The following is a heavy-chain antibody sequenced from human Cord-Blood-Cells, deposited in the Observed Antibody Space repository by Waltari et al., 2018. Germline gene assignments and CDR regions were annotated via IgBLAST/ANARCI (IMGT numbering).Heavy chain of an antibody. V-gene: IGHV3-30-3*01. CDR1: GFTFSSYA. CDR2: ISYDGSNK. Sequence: QVQLVESGGGVVQPGRSLRLSCAASGFTFSSYAMHWVRQAPGKGLGWVAVISYDGSNKYYADSVKGQFTISRDNSKNTLYLQMNSLRAEDTAVYYCAAAAGTNPFDYWGQGTLVTVSS. CDR3: AAAAGTNPFDY. J-gene: IGHJ4*02. D-gene: IGHD6-13*01.